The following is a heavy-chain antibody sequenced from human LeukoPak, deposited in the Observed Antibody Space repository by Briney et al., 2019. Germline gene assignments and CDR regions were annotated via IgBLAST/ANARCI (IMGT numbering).Heavy chain of an antibody. CDR2: ISSGGDIM. J-gene: IGHJ1*01. V-gene: IGHV3-11*01. CDR3: ATNLIGAGEYFQQ. D-gene: IGHD2/OR15-2a*01. CDR1: GLMFSDYY. Sequence: GGSLRLSCAASGLMFSDYYVSWIRQAPGKGLQWVSYISSGGDIMHYADSVKGRFTSSRDNAKNSGYLEMNSLGAEDTAVYYCATNLIGAGEYFQQWGQGTLVTVSS.